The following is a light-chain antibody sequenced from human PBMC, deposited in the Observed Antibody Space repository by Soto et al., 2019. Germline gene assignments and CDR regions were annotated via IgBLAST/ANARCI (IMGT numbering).Light chain of an antibody. V-gene: IGKV1-39*01. CDR1: QSISSN. CDR3: QQSHSIPWT. J-gene: IGKJ1*01. Sequence: DIQMTQSPSSLSASVGDRVTITCRASQSISSNLNWYQQKPGEAPKLLIYAASNLQSGVPSTFSGSGSGTDFNLTISSLQPEDFATYYCQQSHSIPWTFGQGTKVDI. CDR2: AAS.